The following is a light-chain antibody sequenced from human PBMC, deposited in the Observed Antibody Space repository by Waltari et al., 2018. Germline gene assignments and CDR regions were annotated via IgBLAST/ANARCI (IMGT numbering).Light chain of an antibody. CDR3: QTWAPGFNWV. J-gene: IGLJ3*02. Sequence: QFVLTQVPSASASLGASVRLTCTLSSGHSLFTIAWHQQNQQKGHRYLMKIYVDGRPCKGGGFPDRFSGSSSGAERYLTISSLQSDDEADYYCQTWAPGFNWVFGGGTKLTVV. CDR1: SGHSLFT. V-gene: IGLV4-69*01. CDR2: IYVDGRP.